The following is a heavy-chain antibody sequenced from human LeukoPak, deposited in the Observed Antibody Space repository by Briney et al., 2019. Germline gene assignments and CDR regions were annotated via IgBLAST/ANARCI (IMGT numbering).Heavy chain of an antibody. CDR1: GFTFSNAW. CDR3: TTGILLFPWDY. CDR2: IKSKTDGGTT. J-gene: IGHJ4*02. Sequence: GGSLRLSCAASGFTFSNAWMSWVRQAPGKGLEWVGRIKSKTDGGTTDYAAPVKGRYTISRDDSKNTLYLQMNSLKTEDTAVYYCTTGILLFPWDYWGQGTLVTVSS. D-gene: IGHD2-21*01. V-gene: IGHV3-15*01.